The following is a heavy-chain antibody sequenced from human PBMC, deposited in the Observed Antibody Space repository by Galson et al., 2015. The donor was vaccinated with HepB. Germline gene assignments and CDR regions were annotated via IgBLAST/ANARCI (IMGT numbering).Heavy chain of an antibody. CDR3: AKDLPTRWLARNF. Sequence: SLRLSCAASGFTFSSYGMHWVRQAPGKGLEWVACIRYDRSNKYHADSVKGRFTISRDNSKNTLYLHMNSLRVEDTAVYYCAKDLPTRWLARNFWGQGTLVTVSS. D-gene: IGHD5-12*01. V-gene: IGHV3-30*02. CDR1: GFTFSSYG. J-gene: IGHJ4*02. CDR2: IRYDRSNK.